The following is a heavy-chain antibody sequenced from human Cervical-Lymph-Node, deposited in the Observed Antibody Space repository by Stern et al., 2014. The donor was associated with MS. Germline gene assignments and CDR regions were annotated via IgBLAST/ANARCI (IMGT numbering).Heavy chain of an antibody. D-gene: IGHD5-18*01. CDR3: ARIEDNYGHMGVFDY. J-gene: IGHJ4*02. V-gene: IGHV2-26*01. CDR1: GFSLSHARMG. Sequence: QVTLRESGPVLVKPTETLTLTCTVSGFSLSHARMGVSWIRQPPGKPLEWLAHIFSNDEKFYSTSLKSRLTISRDTSKSQVVLTMTNMDPVDTATYYCARIEDNYGHMGVFDYWGQGTLVTVSS. CDR2: IFSNDEK.